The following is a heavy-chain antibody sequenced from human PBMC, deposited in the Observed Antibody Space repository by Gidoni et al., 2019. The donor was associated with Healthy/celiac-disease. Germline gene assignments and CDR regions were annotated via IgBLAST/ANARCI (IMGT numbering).Heavy chain of an antibody. D-gene: IGHD1-26*01. J-gene: IGHJ3*02. CDR2: IYSGGST. CDR3: ARDPGDDAFDI. V-gene: IGHV3-53*02. Sequence: EVKLVETGGGLIQPGGSLRLSCAAAGFTVSSNYMSWVRQAPGKGLEWVSVIYSGGSTYYSDSVKGRFTISRDNSKNTLYLQMNSLRAEDTAVYYCARDPGDDAFDIWGQGTMVTVSS. CDR1: GFTVSSNY.